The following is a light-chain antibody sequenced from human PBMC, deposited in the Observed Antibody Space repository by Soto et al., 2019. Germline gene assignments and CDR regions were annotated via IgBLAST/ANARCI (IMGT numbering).Light chain of an antibody. Sequence: SVPTNPASVSWSPTQSITGSCAGTSNDVGAYDYVSWYQHHPGKAPKLIIYEVTNRPSGVSNRFSGSKSGNTASLTISGLQAEDEADYYCISYSSSTKYVFGTGTRVTV. CDR2: EVT. CDR1: SNDVGAYDY. V-gene: IGLV2-14*01. CDR3: ISYSSSTKYV. J-gene: IGLJ1*01.